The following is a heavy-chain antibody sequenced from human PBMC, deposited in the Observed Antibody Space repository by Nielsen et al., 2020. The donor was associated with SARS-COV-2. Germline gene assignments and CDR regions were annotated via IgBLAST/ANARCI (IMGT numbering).Heavy chain of an antibody. CDR3: TLLQEHL. J-gene: IGHJ6*01. Sequence: SLKISCAASGFTFDDYAMHWVRQAPGKGLDWVSGISWNSGSIGYADSVKGRFTISRDNAKNSLYLQMDSLHQGPIGLPPGTLLQEHLWG. CDR2: ISWNSGSI. CDR1: GFTFDDYA. V-gene: IGHV3-9*01.